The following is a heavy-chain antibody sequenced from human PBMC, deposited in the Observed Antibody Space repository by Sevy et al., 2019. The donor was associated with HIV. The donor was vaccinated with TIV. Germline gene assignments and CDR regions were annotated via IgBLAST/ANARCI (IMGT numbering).Heavy chain of an antibody. CDR3: ARSRSNYADYYFDY. D-gene: IGHD4-17*01. CDR2: ISSGSSYT. Sequence: GGSLRLSCAASTFTFSDYYMTWIRQAPGKGLECVSHISSGSSYTNYADSVKGRFTISRDNAKNSLYLEIHTLRPEDTAVYYCARSRSNYADYYFDYWGQGTVVTVSS. CDR1: TFTFSDYY. V-gene: IGHV3-11*06. J-gene: IGHJ4*02.